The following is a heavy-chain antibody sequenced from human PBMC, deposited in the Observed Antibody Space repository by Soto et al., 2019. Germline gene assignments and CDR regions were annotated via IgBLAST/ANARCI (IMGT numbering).Heavy chain of an antibody. CDR2: INAGNGNT. Sequence: QVQLVQSGAEEKKPGSSGKFSCKSSGYTFTSYAMHWVRQAPGQRLEGMGWINAGNGNTKYSQKFQGRVTITRDTSASTAYMELSSLRSEDTAVYYCASESYGGEFDYWGQGTLVTVSS. D-gene: IGHD4-17*01. J-gene: IGHJ4*02. V-gene: IGHV1-3*05. CDR1: GYTFTSYA. CDR3: ASESYGGEFDY.